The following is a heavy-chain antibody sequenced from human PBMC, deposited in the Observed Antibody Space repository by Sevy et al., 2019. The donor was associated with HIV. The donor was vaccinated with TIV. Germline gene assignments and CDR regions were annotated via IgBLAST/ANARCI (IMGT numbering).Heavy chain of an antibody. CDR1: GFTFSSYA. J-gene: IGHJ3*02. V-gene: IGHV3-23*01. Sequence: GGSLRLSCAASGFTFSSYAMSWVRQAPGKGLEWVSAISGSGGSTYYADSVKGRFTISRDNSKNTLYLQMNSLRAEDTAVYYCAKGVQTYYYASSGYYSLDAFDIWGQGTMVTVSS. D-gene: IGHD3-22*01. CDR3: AKGVQTYYYASSGYYSLDAFDI. CDR2: ISGSGGST.